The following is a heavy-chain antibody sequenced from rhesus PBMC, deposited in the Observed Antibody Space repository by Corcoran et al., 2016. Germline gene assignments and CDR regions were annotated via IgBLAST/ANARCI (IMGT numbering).Heavy chain of an antibody. CDR3: ARYEEGHGSGWYYFDY. J-gene: IGHJ4*01. D-gene: IGHD6-31*01. CDR2: IYGGIGSP. CDR1: GGSISSNH. Sequence: QVQLQESGPGLVKPSETLSLTCAVSGGSISSNHWSWIRQSPGKGLEWIGYIYGGIGSPSYNPSLKSRVTISTDTSKNQFSLKLSSVTAADTAVYYCARYEEGHGSGWYYFDYWGQGVLVTVSS. V-gene: IGHV4-147*01.